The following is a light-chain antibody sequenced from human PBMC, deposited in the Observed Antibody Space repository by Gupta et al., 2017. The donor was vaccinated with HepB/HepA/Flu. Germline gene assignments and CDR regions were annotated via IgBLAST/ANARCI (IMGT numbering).Light chain of an antibody. CDR2: GAS. Sequence: AIQMTQSPSSLSASVGDRVTITCRASQGIRYYLGWYQHKPGKAPRLLIYGASTLQSGVPSRFSGSGSGTDFALTISSLQPEDVATYYCQKDNGAPRTFGQGTKVEVK. CDR1: QGIRYY. V-gene: IGKV1-6*01. CDR3: QKDNGAPRT. J-gene: IGKJ1*01.